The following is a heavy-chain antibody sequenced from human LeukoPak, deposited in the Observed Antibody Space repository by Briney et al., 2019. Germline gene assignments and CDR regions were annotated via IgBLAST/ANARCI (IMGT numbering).Heavy chain of an antibody. J-gene: IGHJ6*03. V-gene: IGHV3-64*02. CDR3: ARVKMGATVSDYYYYYMDV. Sequence: GGSLRLSCAASGFTFSDYTIHWVRQAPGKRLQSVSAITSNGAYTHYADSVKGRFTISRDNSRNAVFLQMGGLRIEDMDVYYCARVKMGATVSDYYYYYMDVWGTGTTVTVSS. CDR2: ITSNGAYT. CDR1: GFTFSDYT. D-gene: IGHD1-26*01.